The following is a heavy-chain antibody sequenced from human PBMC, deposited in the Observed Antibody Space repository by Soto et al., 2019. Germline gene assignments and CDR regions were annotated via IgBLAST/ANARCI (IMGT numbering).Heavy chain of an antibody. J-gene: IGHJ4*02. V-gene: IGHV3-30*03. CDR3: SRGTYYPQSSGLHADY. CDR1: GFSFNDYA. D-gene: IGHD3-22*01. CDR2: ISSDGHHQ. Sequence: GGSLRLSCATSGFSFNDYAMYWVRQAPGQGLEWVAIISSDGHHQFYLDNLRGRFTVSRDNSKNTLYLQMNSLRPEDTAVYYCSRGTYYPQSSGLHADYWGPGTVVTVSS.